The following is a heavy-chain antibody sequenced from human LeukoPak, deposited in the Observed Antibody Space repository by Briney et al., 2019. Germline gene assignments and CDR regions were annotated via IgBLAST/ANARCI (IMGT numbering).Heavy chain of an antibody. J-gene: IGHJ4*02. CDR2: IKTNTGNP. CDR1: GYTFTSYA. D-gene: IGHD3-9*01. V-gene: IGHV7-4-1*02. Sequence: ASVKVSCKASGYTFTSYAVNWVRQAPEQGLEWMGWIKTNTGNPTYAQGFTGRFVFSLDTSVTTAYLQISSLKDEDTAVYYCARPSSRLVAGLGPSTYGAQGTLVTVSS. CDR3: ARPSSRLVAGLGPSTY.